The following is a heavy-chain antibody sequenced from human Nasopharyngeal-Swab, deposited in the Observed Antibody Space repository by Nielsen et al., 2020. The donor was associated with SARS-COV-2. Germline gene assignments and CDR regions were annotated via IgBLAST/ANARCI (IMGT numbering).Heavy chain of an antibody. CDR1: GYTLTELS. D-gene: IGHD6-19*01. CDR2: FDPEDGET. CDR3: ATGPPVAGHNWFDL. V-gene: IGHV1-24*01. J-gene: IGHJ5*02. Sequence: ASVKVSCKVSGYTLTELSMHWVRQAPGKGLEWMGGFDPEDGETIYAQKFQGRVTMTEDTSTDTAYMELSSLRSEDTAVYYCATGPPVAGHNWFDLWGQGTLVTVSS.